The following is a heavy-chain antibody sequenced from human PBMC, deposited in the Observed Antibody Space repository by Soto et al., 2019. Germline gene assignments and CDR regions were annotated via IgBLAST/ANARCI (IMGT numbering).Heavy chain of an antibody. CDR1: GYTFTGYY. V-gene: IGHV1-2*02. D-gene: IGHD3-10*01. CDR2: INPNSGAT. CDR3: ASTGNYGSGTSFRVDY. J-gene: IGHJ4*02. Sequence: ASVKVSCKASGYTFTGYYVHWVRRAPGQGLEWMGWINPNSGATIYPQKFQGRVTMTRDTSISTAYMELNSLRFDDTAVYYCASTGNYGSGTSFRVDYWGQGTLVTVSS.